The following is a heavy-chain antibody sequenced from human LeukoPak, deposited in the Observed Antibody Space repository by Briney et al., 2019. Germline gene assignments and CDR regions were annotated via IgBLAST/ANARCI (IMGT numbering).Heavy chain of an antibody. CDR1: GFTFSSYS. Sequence: PGGSLRLSCAASGFTFSSYSMNWVRQAPGKGLEGVSSISSSRSYMYYADSVKGRFTISRDNAKNSLYLQMNSLRAEDTAVYYCARALGYIEVGFDYWGQGTLVTVSS. D-gene: IGHD5-12*01. J-gene: IGHJ4*02. CDR2: ISSSRSYM. CDR3: ARALGYIEVGFDY. V-gene: IGHV3-21*01.